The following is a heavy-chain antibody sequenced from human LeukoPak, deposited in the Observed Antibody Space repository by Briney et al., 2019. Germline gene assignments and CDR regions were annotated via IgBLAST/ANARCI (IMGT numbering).Heavy chain of an antibody. CDR1: GFTFSSSS. V-gene: IGHV3-21*01. CDR2: ISSFSSHI. J-gene: IGHJ3*02. D-gene: IGHD2-21*01. Sequence: GGSLRLSCAASGFTFSSSSMNWVRQAPGKGLEWVSSISSFSSHIYYADSVNGRFTISRDNAKNSLFLQMNALRVEDTAVYYCARRHMSVNDAFDIWGQGTMVTVSS. CDR3: ARRHMSVNDAFDI.